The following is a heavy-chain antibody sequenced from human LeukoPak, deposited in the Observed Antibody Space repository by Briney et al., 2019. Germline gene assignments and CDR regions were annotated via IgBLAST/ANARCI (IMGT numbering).Heavy chain of an antibody. V-gene: IGHV1-24*01. J-gene: IGHJ3*02. CDR1: GYTLTELS. D-gene: IGHD3-9*01. CDR3: ATIRDILTGYDAFDI. CDR2: FDPEDGET. Sequence: VASVKVSCKVSGYTLTELSMHWVRQAPGKGLEWMGGFDPEDGETIYAQKFQGRVTMTEDTSTDTAYMELSSLRSEDTAVYYCATIRDILTGYDAFDIWGQGTMVTVSS.